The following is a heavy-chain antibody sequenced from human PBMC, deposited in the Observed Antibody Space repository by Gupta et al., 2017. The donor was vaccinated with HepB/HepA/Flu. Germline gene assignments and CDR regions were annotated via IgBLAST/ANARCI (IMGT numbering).Heavy chain of an antibody. CDR1: GFTFSSYA. Sequence: EVQLLESGGGLVQPGGSLRLSCAASGFTFSSYAMSWVRQAPGKGLEWVSAISGSGGSTYYADSVKGRFAISRDNSKNTLYLQMNSLRAEDTAVYYCAKARGGSGYSYGMDVWGQGTTVTVSS. CDR3: AKARGGSGYSYGMDV. D-gene: IGHD3-3*01. J-gene: IGHJ6*02. CDR2: ISGSGGST. V-gene: IGHV3-23*01.